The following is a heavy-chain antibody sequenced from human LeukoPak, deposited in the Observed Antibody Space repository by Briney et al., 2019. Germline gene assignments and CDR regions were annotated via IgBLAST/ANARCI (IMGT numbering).Heavy chain of an antibody. CDR3: ARKSGYEKLDY. CDR1: GYSFTTYW. V-gene: IGHV5-51*01. J-gene: IGHJ4*02. Sequence: GESLKISCKTSGYSFTTYWIGWVRQMPGKGLEWMGIIYPDDSDTRYSPSFQGQVTISVDKSISTAYPQWSSLKASDTAMYYCARKSGYEKLDYWGQGTLVTVSS. D-gene: IGHD5-12*01. CDR2: IYPDDSDT.